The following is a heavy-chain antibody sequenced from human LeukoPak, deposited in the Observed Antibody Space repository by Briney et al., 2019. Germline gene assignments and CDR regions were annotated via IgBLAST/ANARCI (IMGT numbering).Heavy chain of an antibody. D-gene: IGHD3-9*01. CDR3: AKAQCYDSLTGSFCYFDY. CDR1: GFTFRSFG. V-gene: IGHV3-23*01. CDR2: VCGSGDNT. J-gene: IGHJ4*02. Sequence: GASLGLSCTASGFTFRSFGMTWVRQAPGKGLEWVSSVCGSGDNTYYADSVKGRFTISRDNSKNILYLQMSSLRAEDTAIYYCAKAQCYDSLTGSFCYFDYWGRGALVTVSS.